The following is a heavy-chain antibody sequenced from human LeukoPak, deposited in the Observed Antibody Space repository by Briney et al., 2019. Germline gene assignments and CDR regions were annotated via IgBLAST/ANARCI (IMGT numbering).Heavy chain of an antibody. V-gene: IGHV4-31*03. CDR1: GGSISSGGYY. D-gene: IGHD3-10*01. CDR3: ARGAVRGVIDFDC. CDR2: IYYSGST. Sequence: SETLSLTCTVSGGSISSGGYYWTWIRQHPGKGLEWIGYIYYSGSTYYNPSLKSRVTMSVDTSKNQFSLKLSSVTAADTAVYYCARGAVRGVIDFDCWGQGTLVSVSS. J-gene: IGHJ4*02.